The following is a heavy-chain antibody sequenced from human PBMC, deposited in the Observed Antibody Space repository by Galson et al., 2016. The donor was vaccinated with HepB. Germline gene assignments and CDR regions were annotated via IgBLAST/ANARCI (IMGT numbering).Heavy chain of an antibody. J-gene: IGHJ4*02. CDR3: AREWSGYDY. CDR1: EFSVTSSA. D-gene: IGHD2-15*01. CDR2: LSSSGLST. Sequence: SLRLSCAASEFSVTSSAMTWLRQAPGKGLEWVSGLSSSGLSTYYADSVKGRFTISRDNAKNTLYLQMNSLRAEDTAVYYCAREWSGYDYWGQGFMVTVSS. V-gene: IGHV3-23*01.